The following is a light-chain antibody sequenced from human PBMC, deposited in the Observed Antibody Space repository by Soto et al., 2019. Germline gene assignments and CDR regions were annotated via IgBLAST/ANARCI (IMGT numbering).Light chain of an antibody. CDR2: GAS. CDR1: QSVSTY. Sequence: EIVMTQSPATLSVSPGERATLSCRASQSVSTYLAWYQHKPAQAPRLLIYGASTRATGVPARFSGSGSGTEFTLTISSLQSEDFAVYYCQHYNRWPYTFGQGPNLEIK. CDR3: QHYNRWPYT. V-gene: IGKV3-15*01. J-gene: IGKJ2*01.